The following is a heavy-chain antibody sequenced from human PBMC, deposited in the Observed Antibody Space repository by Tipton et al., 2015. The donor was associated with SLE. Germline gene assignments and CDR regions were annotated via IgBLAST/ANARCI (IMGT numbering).Heavy chain of an antibody. J-gene: IGHJ4*02. D-gene: IGHD2-21*01. Sequence: TLSLTCNVSGGSIRSYYWSWIRQPPGKGLEWLGDVYQSGTTNSNPSLKSRVTISVDTSKNQFSPKVSSVTAADTAVYYCARLGVGCANCWYYFDLWGQGALVTVSS. V-gene: IGHV4-59*01. CDR3: ARLGVGCANCWYYFDL. CDR1: GGSIRSYY. CDR2: VYQSGTT.